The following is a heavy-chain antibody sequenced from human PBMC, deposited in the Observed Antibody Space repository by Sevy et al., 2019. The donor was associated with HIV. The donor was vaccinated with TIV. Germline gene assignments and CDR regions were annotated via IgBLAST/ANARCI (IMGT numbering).Heavy chain of an antibody. Sequence: GGSLRLSCTSSGFTFGDYAMSWFRQAPGKGLEWVAFIRRNSHEPYGGTTEYAASVKGRFTISRDDSKRTAYLQMNSLRTEDTAVYYCTRALATADTPEYYFDYWGQGILVTVSS. CDR2: IRRNSHEPYGGTT. V-gene: IGHV3-49*03. D-gene: IGHD5-12*01. J-gene: IGHJ4*02. CDR3: TRALATADTPEYYFDY. CDR1: GFTFGDYA.